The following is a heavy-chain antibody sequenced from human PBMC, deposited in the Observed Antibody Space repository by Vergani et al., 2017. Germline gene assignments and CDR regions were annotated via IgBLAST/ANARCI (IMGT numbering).Heavy chain of an antibody. J-gene: IGHJ6*02. D-gene: IGHD3-22*01. CDR2: ISSSSSYI. CDR1: GFTFSSYS. Sequence: EVQLVESGGGLVKPGGSLRLPCAASGFTFSSYSMNWVRQAPGKGLEWVSSISSSSSYIYYADSVKGRFTISRDNAKNSLYLQMNSLRAEDTAVYYCARARPSNFDYYDSSGYYYVAYYGMDVWGQGTTVTVSS. CDR3: ARARPSNFDYYDSSGYYYVAYYGMDV. V-gene: IGHV3-21*01.